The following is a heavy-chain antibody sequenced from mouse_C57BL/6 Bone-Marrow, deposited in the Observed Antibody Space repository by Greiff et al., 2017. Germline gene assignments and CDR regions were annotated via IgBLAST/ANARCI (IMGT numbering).Heavy chain of an antibody. CDR1: GFTFSSYS. V-gene: IGHV5-4*01. Sequence: EVQLVESGGGLVKPGGSLKLSCAASGFTFSSYSMSWVRQTPEKRLEWVATISDGGSYTYYPDNVKGRFTISRDTAKNNLYLQMSHLKSEDTAMYYCSRDLYQMDYWGQGTSVTVSS. J-gene: IGHJ4*01. CDR3: SRDLYQMDY. CDR2: ISDGGSYT.